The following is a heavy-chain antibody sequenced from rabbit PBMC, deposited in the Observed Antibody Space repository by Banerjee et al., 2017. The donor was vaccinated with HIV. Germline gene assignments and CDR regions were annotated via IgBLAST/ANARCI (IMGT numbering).Heavy chain of an antibody. Sequence: QLKETGGGLVQPGGSLTLSCKASGFDFSSYYMSWVRQAPGKGLEWIGIIYAGKGSTDYASWVNGRFTISSDNAQNTVDLQMNSLTAADTATYFCARVGIYASSSGYSPYYFNLWGPGTLVTVS. CDR1: GFDFSSYY. J-gene: IGHJ4*01. CDR2: IYAGKGST. D-gene: IGHD1-1*01. CDR3: ARVGIYASSSGYSPYYFNL. V-gene: IGHV1S7*01.